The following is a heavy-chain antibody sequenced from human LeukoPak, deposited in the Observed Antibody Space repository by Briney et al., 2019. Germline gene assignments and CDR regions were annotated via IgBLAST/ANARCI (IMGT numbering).Heavy chain of an antibody. Sequence: ASVNVSCKSSGFTFTDYHIHWVRQAPGQGLEWMGYIGPHSSATSSPQEFQGRVTMTRDTTMSTAYMELTRLTADDTAVYYCAREGNGLLSKDFDYWGQGTLVTVSS. CDR2: IGPHSSAT. CDR1: GFTFTDYH. V-gene: IGHV1-2*02. D-gene: IGHD2/OR15-2a*01. J-gene: IGHJ4*02. CDR3: AREGNGLLSKDFDY.